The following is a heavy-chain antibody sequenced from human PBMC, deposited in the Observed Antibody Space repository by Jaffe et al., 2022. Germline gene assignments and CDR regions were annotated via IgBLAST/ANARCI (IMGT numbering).Heavy chain of an antibody. CDR3: TRVGVGGWQLYYFDY. Sequence: EVQLVESGGGLVQPGRSLRLSCTASGFTFGDYAMSWVRQAPGKGLEWVGFIRSKAYGGTTEYAASVKGRFTISRDDSKSIAYLQMNSLKTEDTAVYYCTRVGVGGWQLYYFDYWGQGTLVTVSS. CDR1: GFTFGDYA. CDR2: IRSKAYGGTT. V-gene: IGHV3-49*04. J-gene: IGHJ4*02. D-gene: IGHD6-19*01.